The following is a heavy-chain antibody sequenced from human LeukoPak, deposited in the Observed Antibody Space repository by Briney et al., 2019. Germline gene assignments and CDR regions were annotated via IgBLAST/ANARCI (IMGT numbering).Heavy chain of an antibody. CDR2: INPSGGST. CDR3: ATTTYYYGSGSYSLDY. CDR1: GYTFTSYY. J-gene: IGHJ4*02. Sequence: ASVKVSCKASGYTFTSYYMHLVRQAPGQGLEWMGIINPSGGSTIYAQKFQGRVTMTEDTSTDTAYMELSSLRSEDTAVYYCATTTYYYGSGSYSLDYWGQGTLVTVSS. D-gene: IGHD3-10*01. V-gene: IGHV1-46*01.